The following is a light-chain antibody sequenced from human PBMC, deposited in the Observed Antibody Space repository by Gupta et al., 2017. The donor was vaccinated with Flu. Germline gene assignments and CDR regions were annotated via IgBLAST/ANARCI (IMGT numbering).Light chain of an antibody. Sequence: VTLGQPASISCRSSQGLVYSDGNTYLHWFQQRPGQSPRLLIYQVSYRDSGVPDRFSGSGSGTDFTLKISRVEAEDVGVYFCMQGAQTPFAFGQGTTVEIK. CDR2: QVS. CDR1: QGLVYSDGNTY. J-gene: IGKJ1*01. CDR3: MQGAQTPFA. V-gene: IGKV2-30*01.